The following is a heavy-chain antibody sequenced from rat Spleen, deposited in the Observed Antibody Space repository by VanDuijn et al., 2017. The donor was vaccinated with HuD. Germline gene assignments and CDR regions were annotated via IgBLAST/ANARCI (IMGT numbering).Heavy chain of an antibody. CDR3: ARRGSSHENFDY. CDR1: GFTFSNYD. CDR2: ISTSGGST. D-gene: IGHD1-2*01. V-gene: IGHV5-25*01. Sequence: EVQLVESGGGLVQPGRSLKLSCAASGFTFSNYDMAWVRQAPTKGLEWVASISTSGGSTYYRDSVKGRFTVSRDNAKSTLYLQMDSLRSEDTATYYCARRGSSHENFDYWGQGVMVTVSS. J-gene: IGHJ2*01.